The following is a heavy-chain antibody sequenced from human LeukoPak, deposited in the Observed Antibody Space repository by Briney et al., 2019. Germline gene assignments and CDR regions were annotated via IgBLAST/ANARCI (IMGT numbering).Heavy chain of an antibody. V-gene: IGHV5-51*01. CDR1: GYMFTKLW. D-gene: IGHD3-10*01. CDR2: IYPGDSDI. J-gene: IGHJ4*02. Sequence: GESLKISCQASGYMFTKLWIGWVRQMPGKGLEWMGIIYPGDSDIRYSPSFQGQVTISADKSLRTAYLQWNNLKASDSAIYYCARRIRGGHRDSWGQGTLVTVSS. CDR3: ARRIRGGHRDS.